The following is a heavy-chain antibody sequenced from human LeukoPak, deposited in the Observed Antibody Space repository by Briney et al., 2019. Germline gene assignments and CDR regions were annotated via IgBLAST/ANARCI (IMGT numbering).Heavy chain of an antibody. Sequence: PSQTLSLTCTVSGGSIRNGDYYGSWIRQHPGKGLEWIGYIYYTGSTYYNASLKSRVTISLDTSKNRFSLKLSAVTAADTAVYYCARKRVDGFDIWGQGTMVTVSS. V-gene: IGHV4-31*03. CDR1: GGSIRNGDYY. CDR2: IYYTGST. J-gene: IGHJ3*02. CDR3: ARKRVDGFDI.